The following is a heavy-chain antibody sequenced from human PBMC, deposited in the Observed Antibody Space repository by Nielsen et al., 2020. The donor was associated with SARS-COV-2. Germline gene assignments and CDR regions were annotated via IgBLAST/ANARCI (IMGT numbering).Heavy chain of an antibody. CDR2: ISSSSSYI. J-gene: IGHJ4*02. Sequence: GGSLRLSCAASGFTFSSYSMNWVRQAPGKGLEWVSSISSSSSYIYYADSVKGRFTISRDNSKNTLYLQMNSLRAEDTAVYYCARSGVVGIGAFDYWGQGTLVTVSS. D-gene: IGHD3-22*01. CDR1: GFTFSSYS. CDR3: ARSGVVGIGAFDY. V-gene: IGHV3-21*01.